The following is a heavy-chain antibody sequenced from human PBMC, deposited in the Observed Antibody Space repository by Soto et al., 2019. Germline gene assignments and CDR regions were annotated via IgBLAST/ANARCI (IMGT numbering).Heavy chain of an antibody. CDR2: INSDGSST. J-gene: IGHJ5*02. CDR1: GFTFSSYW. V-gene: IGHV3-74*03. Sequence: EVQLVESGGGLVQPGGSLIVSCAASGFTFSSYWMHWVRQAPGKGLVWVSRINSDGSSTTYADSVKGRFIISRDNAKNTLYLQMSSLRAEDTAVYYCAREGMPACTTTACLRPGGTWGRGTLVTVSS. CDR3: AREGMPACTTTACLRPGGT. D-gene: IGHD2-2*01.